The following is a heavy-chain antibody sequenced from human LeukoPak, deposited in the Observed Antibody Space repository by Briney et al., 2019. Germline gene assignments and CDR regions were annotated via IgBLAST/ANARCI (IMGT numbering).Heavy chain of an antibody. Sequence: SETLSLTCTVSGGSISSYYWSWIRQPPGKGLEWIGYIYYSGSTNYNPSLKSRVTISVDTSKNQFSLKLSSVTAADTAVYYCARETQYYYYYYKDVWGKGTTVTVSS. CDR1: GGSISSYY. CDR3: ARETQYYYYYYKDV. CDR2: IYYSGST. J-gene: IGHJ6*03. V-gene: IGHV4-59*01.